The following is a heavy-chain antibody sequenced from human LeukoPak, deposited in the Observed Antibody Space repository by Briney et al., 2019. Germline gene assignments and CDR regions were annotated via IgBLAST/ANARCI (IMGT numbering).Heavy chain of an antibody. Sequence: GGSLRLSCAASGFTFSSYGMHWVRQAPGKGLEWVAVISYDGSNKYYADPVKGRFTISRDNSKNTLYLQMNSLRAEDTAVYYCANGFRSDYYGSGSYRDYYYYGMDVWGQGTTVTVSS. CDR3: ANGFRSDYYGSGSYRDYYYYGMDV. D-gene: IGHD3-10*01. J-gene: IGHJ6*02. CDR1: GFTFSSYG. CDR2: ISYDGSNK. V-gene: IGHV3-30*18.